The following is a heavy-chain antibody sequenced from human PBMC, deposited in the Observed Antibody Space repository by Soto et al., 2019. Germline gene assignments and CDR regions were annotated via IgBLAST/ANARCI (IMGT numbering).Heavy chain of an antibody. D-gene: IGHD4-4*01. V-gene: IGHV3-30*18. CDR2: ISYDGSNK. CDR1: GFTFSSYG. CDR3: AKDRGGRLQSYTYYYYMDV. Sequence: GGSLRLSCAASGFTFSSYGMHWVRQAPGKGLEWVAVISYDGSNKYYADSVKGRFTISRDNSKNTLYLQMNSLRAEDTAVYYCAKDRGGRLQSYTYYYYMDVWGKGTTVPVSS. J-gene: IGHJ6*03.